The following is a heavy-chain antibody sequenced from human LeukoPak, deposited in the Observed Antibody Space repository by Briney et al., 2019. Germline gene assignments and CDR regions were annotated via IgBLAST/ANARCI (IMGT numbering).Heavy chain of an antibody. CDR1: GGSISSSSYY. CDR2: INHSGST. D-gene: IGHD6-6*01. Sequence: SETLSLTCTVSGGSISSSSYYWSWIRQPPGKGLEWIGEINHSGSTNYNPSLKSRVTISVDTSKNQFSLKLSSVTAADTAVYYCARSIAARPYYYYYYYMDVWGKGTTVTVSS. J-gene: IGHJ6*03. CDR3: ARSIAARPYYYYYYYMDV. V-gene: IGHV4-39*07.